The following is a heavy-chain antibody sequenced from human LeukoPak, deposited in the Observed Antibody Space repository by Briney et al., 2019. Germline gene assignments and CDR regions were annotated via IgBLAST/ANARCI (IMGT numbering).Heavy chain of an antibody. V-gene: IGHV3-53*01. CDR2: IYSGGIT. J-gene: IGHJ6*02. Sequence: GGSLRLSCAASGFTVSNNYMSWVRQAPGKGLEWVSVIYSGGITYYADSVMGRFTISRDNSKNTLYLQMNSLRAEDTAVYYCARDQSNSYPDVWGQGTTVTVAS. CDR1: GFTVSNNY. CDR3: ARDQSNSYPDV. D-gene: IGHD6-6*01.